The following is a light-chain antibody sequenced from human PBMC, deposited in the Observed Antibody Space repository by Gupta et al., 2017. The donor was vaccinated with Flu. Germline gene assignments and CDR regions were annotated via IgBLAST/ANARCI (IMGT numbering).Light chain of an antibody. CDR2: GTS. V-gene: IGKV3-15*01. J-gene: IGKJ4*01. CDR1: QSVGSF. CDR3: QQYRDWPLT. Sequence: PATLSVSPGERATLSCRASQSVGSFLAWYQQKPGQAPRLLIYGTSTRATGIPARIRGSGSVTEFSLTISSLQPEDFAVYYCQQYRDWPLTFGGGTKVEIK.